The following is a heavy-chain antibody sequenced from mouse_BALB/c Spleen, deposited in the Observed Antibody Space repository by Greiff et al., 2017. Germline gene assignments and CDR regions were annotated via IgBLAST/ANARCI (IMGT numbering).Heavy chain of an antibody. D-gene: IGHD1-2*01. CDR2: INPSTGYT. Sequence: VQLQQSGAELAKPGASVKMSCKASGYTFTSYWMHWVKQRPGQGLEWIGYINPSTGYTEYNQKFKDKATLTADKSSSTAYMQLSSLTSEDSAVYYCARSDYGYDYWGQGTTLTVSS. CDR1: GYTFTSYW. V-gene: IGHV1-7*01. CDR3: ARSDYGYDY. J-gene: IGHJ2*01.